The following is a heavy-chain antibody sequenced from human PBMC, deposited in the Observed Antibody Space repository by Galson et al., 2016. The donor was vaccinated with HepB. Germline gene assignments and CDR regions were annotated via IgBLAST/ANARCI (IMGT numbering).Heavy chain of an antibody. D-gene: IGHD3-3*01. J-gene: IGHJ6*02. CDR1: GFTFTYYE. CDR3: ARDIRSDLRSVLRPMAGLVVFYGLDV. V-gene: IGHV3-48*03. CDR2: ISGSGNNK. Sequence: SLRLSCAASGFTFTYYEMNWVRQAPGKGLEWVSYISGSGNNKYYADSERGRFTVSRDNARNSVYLLMNSLRAEDTAIYYCARDIRSDLRSVLRPMAGLVVFYGLDVWGQGTTVTVSS.